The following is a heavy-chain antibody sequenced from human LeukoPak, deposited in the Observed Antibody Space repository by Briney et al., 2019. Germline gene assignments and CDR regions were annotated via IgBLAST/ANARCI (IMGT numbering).Heavy chain of an antibody. CDR2: IYFTGST. V-gene: IGHV4-61*01. Sequence: SETLSLTCSVSGGSVSSGPYYWSWIRQPPGKGLQWIGYIYFTGSTNYNPSLKSRVTISADTSKNQFSLRLNSVTATDTALYYCARRKQASDAFDIWGQGTLVSVSS. CDR1: GGSVSSGPYY. CDR3: ARRKQASDAFDI. J-gene: IGHJ3*02.